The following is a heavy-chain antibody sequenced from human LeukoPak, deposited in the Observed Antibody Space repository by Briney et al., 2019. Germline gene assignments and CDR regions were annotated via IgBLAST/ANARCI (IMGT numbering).Heavy chain of an antibody. Sequence: ASVKVSFKTSGYTFIDYFIHWVRQAPGQGLEWMGRLNPNNGYTFNTEEFQGRVTMTRDTSISTAYMELSRLTSDDTALYYCARDLSSTSSWEFDYWGQGTLVTVSS. CDR1: GYTFIDYF. CDR3: ARDLSSTSSWEFDY. V-gene: IGHV1-2*06. D-gene: IGHD7-27*01. CDR2: LNPNNGYT. J-gene: IGHJ4*02.